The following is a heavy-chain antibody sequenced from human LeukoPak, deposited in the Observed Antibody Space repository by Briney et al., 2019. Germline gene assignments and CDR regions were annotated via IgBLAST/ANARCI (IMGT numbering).Heavy chain of an antibody. Sequence: GGSLRLSCAASGFTFSSYAMSWVRQAPGKGLEWVSDINGSGGSTYYADSVKGRFTISRDNAKNSLYLQMNSLRAEDTAVYYCARDSYSLYYFDYWGQGTLVTVSS. CDR1: GFTFSSYA. CDR2: INGSGGST. CDR3: ARDSYSLYYFDY. V-gene: IGHV3-23*01. J-gene: IGHJ4*02. D-gene: IGHD6-13*01.